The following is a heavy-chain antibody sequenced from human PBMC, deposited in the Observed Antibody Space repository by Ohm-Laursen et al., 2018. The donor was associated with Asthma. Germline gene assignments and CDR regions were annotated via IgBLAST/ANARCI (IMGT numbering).Heavy chain of an antibody. J-gene: IGHJ1*01. CDR2: ISTASTFI. CDR3: ARIGPEWELPGREYSLHH. V-gene: IGHV3-21*01. CDR1: GFTFSSYA. D-gene: IGHD1-26*01. Sequence: GSLRLSCSASGFTFSSYAMSWVRQAPGKGLEWVASISTASTFIYYADSVRGRFTTSRDNAKNLVYLQMDGLRVDDTALYYCARIGPEWELPGREYSLHHWGQGTQVTVSS.